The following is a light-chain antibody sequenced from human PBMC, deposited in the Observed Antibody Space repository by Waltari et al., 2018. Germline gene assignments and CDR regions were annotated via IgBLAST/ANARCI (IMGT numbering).Light chain of an antibody. CDR3: QKYNSAPRT. V-gene: IGKV1-27*01. J-gene: IGKJ1*01. CDR1: QGISNY. CDR2: AAS. Sequence: DIQMTQSPSSLSASVGDRVTITCRACQGISNYLAWYQQKPGKVPKLLIYAASTLQSGVPSRFSGSGSGTDFTLTISSLQPEDVATYYCQKYNSAPRTFGQGTKVEIK.